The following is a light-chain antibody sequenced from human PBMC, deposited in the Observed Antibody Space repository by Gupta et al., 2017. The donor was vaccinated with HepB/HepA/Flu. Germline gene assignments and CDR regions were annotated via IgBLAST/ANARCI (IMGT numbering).Light chain of an antibody. CDR3: QQANSFPRT. CDR2: AAS. CDR1: QHISSW. J-gene: IGKJ1*01. Sequence: DTQLTQSPSSVSASVGARVTITCRASQHISSWLAWYQQKPGKAPHLLIYAASSLQSGVPSRFSGSGTGTDFTLTISSLQPEDSATYYCQQANSFPRTFGQGTKVEIK. V-gene: IGKV1-12*01.